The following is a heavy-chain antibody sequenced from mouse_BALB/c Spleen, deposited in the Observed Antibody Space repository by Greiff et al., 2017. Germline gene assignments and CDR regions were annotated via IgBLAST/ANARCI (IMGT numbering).Heavy chain of an antibody. V-gene: IGHV14-3*02. J-gene: IGHJ4*01. D-gene: IGHD4-1*01. CDR1: GFNNKDTY. CDR2: IDPANGNT. CDR3: ARGLGRAYYYAMDY. Sequence: VQLQQSGAELVKPGASVKLSCTASGFNNKDTYMHWVKQRPEQGLEWIGRIDPANGNTKYDPKFQGKATITADTSSNTAYLQLSSLTSEDTAVYFCARGLGRAYYYAMDYWGQGTSVTVSS.